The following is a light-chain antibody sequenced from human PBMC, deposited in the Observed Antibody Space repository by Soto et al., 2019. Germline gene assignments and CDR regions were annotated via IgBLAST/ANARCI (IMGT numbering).Light chain of an antibody. J-gene: IGLJ1*01. Sequence: SSELTQPPSVSVAPGKTARITCGGNNSGSKSVHWYQQKPGQAPVLVIYYDSDRPSGIPERFSGSNSGNTATLTISRVEAGDEADYYCQVWDSSSDHRYVFGTGTKLTVL. CDR3: QVWDSSSDHRYV. CDR2: YDS. CDR1: NSGSKS. V-gene: IGLV3-21*04.